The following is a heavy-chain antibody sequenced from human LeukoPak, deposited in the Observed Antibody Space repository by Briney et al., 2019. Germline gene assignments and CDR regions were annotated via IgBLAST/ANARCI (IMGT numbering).Heavy chain of an antibody. V-gene: IGHV4-30-4*01. J-gene: IGHJ4*02. CDR2: IYYSGST. CDR3: ARVVCSSTSCASYYFDY. Sequence: SETLSLTCTVSGGSISSGDYYWSWIRQPPGKGLEWIWYIYYSGSTYYNPSLKSRVTISVDTSKNQFSLKLSSVTAADTAVYYCARVVCSSTSCASYYFDYWGQGTLVTVSS. CDR1: GGSISSGDYY. D-gene: IGHD2-2*01.